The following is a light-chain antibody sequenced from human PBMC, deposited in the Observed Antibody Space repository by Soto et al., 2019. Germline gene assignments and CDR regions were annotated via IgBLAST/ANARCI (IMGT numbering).Light chain of an antibody. CDR2: GAS. J-gene: IGKJ1*01. CDR3: QQYNHWTPNT. Sequence: EIVMTQSPATLSVSPGERATLSCRASQSVNSKLAWYQQKPGQAPRLLIYGASTRATGIPARFSGSGSGTEFTLTISRLKSEDFEVYYCQQYNHWTPNTFGQGTKVDIK. V-gene: IGKV3-15*01. CDR1: QSVNSK.